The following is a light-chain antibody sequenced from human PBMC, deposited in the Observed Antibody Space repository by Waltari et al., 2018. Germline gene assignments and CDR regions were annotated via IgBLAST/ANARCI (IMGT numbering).Light chain of an antibody. Sequence: QSALTQPASVSGSPGQSITISCTGTSSDVGTYNLVSWYQQYPRKAPKVMIYDDNRRPSGVSDRFSGSKSGNTASLTISGVQAEDEADYYCCSYAGSYTWVFGGGTKLTVL. J-gene: IGLJ3*02. V-gene: IGLV2-23*01. CDR2: DDN. CDR3: CSYAGSYTWV. CDR1: SSDVGTYNL.